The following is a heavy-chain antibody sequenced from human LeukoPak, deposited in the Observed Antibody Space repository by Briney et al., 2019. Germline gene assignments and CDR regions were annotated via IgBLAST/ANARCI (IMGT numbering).Heavy chain of an antibody. CDR2: INPNSGGT. V-gene: IGHV1-2*02. Sequence: ASVKLSCKASGYTFTGYYIHWVREAPGQGLEWMGWINPNSGGTNYAQKFQGRVTMTRDTAINTAYMELSRLRSDDTAVYYCARGPDSPDFDYWGQGTLVTVSS. J-gene: IGHJ4*02. CDR3: ARGPDSPDFDY. CDR1: GYTFTGYY.